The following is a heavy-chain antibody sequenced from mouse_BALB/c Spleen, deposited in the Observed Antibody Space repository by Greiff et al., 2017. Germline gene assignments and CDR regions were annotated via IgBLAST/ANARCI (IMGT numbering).Heavy chain of an antibody. J-gene: IGHJ2*01. CDR3: ARDPLYDGYYDY. Sequence: EVHLVESGGGLVQPGGSLRLSCATSGFTFTDYYMSWVRQPPGKALEWLGFIRNKANGYTTEYSASVKGRFTISRDNSQSILYLQMNTLRAEDSATYYCARDPLYDGYYDYWGQGTTLTVSS. CDR2: IRNKANGYTT. V-gene: IGHV7-3*02. CDR1: GFTFTDYY. D-gene: IGHD2-3*01.